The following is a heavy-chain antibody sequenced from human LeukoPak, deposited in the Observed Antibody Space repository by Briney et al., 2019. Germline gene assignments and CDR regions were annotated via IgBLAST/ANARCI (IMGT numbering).Heavy chain of an antibody. CDR2: MNPNSGNT. J-gene: IGHJ5*02. Sequence: ASVKVSCTASGYTFTSYDINGVRQATGQGLEWMGWMNPNSGNTGYAQKFQGRVTMTRNTSISTAYMELSSLKSEDTAVYYCARSSGDTHNWFDPWGQGTLVTVSS. D-gene: IGHD2-21*02. CDR3: ARSSGDTHNWFDP. V-gene: IGHV1-8*01. CDR1: GYTFTSYD.